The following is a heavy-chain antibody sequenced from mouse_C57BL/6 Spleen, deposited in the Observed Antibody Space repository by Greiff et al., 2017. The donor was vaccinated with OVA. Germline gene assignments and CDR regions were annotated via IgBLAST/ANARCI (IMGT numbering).Heavy chain of an antibody. CDR2: INPSTGGT. D-gene: IGHD2-3*01. Sequence: EVQLQQSGPELVKPGASVKISCKASGYSFTGYYMNWVKQSPEKSLEWIGEINPSTGGTTYNQKFKAKATLTVDKSSSTAYMQLKSLTSEDSAVYYCATRIYDGYYEFAYWGQGTLVTVSA. CDR3: ATRIYDGYYEFAY. V-gene: IGHV1-42*01. J-gene: IGHJ3*01. CDR1: GYSFTGYY.